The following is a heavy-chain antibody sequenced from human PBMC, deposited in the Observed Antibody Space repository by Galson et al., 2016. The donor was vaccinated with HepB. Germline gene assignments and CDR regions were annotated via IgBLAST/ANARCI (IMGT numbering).Heavy chain of an antibody. CDR1: GFTFSSYG. CDR3: AKAGDRDPDYYMDV. J-gene: IGHJ6*03. Sequence: SLRLSCAASGFTFSSYGMSWVRQAPGKGLEWVSAISGSGGGTFTYYGDSVKGRIIISRDNSRNTLYLQMNSLRAEDTAIYCCAKAGDRDPDYYMDVWGKGTTVSVSS. CDR2: ISGSGGGTFT. V-gene: IGHV3-23*01. D-gene: IGHD5-24*01.